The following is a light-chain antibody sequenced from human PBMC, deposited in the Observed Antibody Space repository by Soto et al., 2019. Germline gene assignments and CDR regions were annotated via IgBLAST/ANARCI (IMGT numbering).Light chain of an antibody. V-gene: IGKV3-15*01. CDR2: DTS. J-gene: IGKJ5*01. CDR1: QSVSIK. CDR3: QQYNNWPPIT. Sequence: EIVMTQSPATLSVSPAERATLSCRSSQSVSIKLAWYQQNPGQAPRLLIYDTSTRATGIPARFSGSGSGTEFTLTISSLQSEDFAVYYCQQYNNWPPITFGQGTRLEIK.